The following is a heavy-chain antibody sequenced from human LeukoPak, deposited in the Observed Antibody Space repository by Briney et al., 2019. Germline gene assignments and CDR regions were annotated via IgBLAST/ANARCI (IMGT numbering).Heavy chain of an antibody. Sequence: PSETLCLTCTVSGGSISSYYWSWIRQPPGKGLEWVGYIYYSGSTNYNPSLKSRVTISVDTSKNQFSLKLSSVTAADTAVYYCARGLYSSSWYYSGYYFDYWGQATLVTVSS. J-gene: IGHJ4*02. CDR1: GGSISSYY. CDR3: ARGLYSSSWYYSGYYFDY. CDR2: IYYSGST. D-gene: IGHD6-13*01. V-gene: IGHV4-59*01.